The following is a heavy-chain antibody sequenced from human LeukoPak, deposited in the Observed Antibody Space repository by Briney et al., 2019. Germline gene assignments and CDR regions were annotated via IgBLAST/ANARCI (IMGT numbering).Heavy chain of an antibody. V-gene: IGHV3-30*04. Sequence: GRSLRLSCAASGFTFNSYALHWVRQAPGKGLEWVAVMSYDGGDENYADSVKGRFTISRDNSKNTLYLQMNSLRTEDTAVYYCVRDLYSTTTGGNMDVWGKGTTVTVSS. J-gene: IGHJ6*03. D-gene: IGHD4-11*01. CDR2: MSYDGGDE. CDR3: VRDLYSTTTGGNMDV. CDR1: GFTFNSYA.